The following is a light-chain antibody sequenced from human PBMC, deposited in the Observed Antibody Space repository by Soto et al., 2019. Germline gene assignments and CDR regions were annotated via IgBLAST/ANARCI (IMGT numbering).Light chain of an antibody. Sequence: QSVLTQPPSASGTPGQRVTISCSGSSSNIGSNTVNWYQQLPGTAPKLLIYSNNQRPSGVPDRFSGSKSGTSASLAISGLQSEDDADYYCAAWDDSLNGPVFGGGTMLTVL. CDR1: SSNIGSNT. CDR2: SNN. CDR3: AAWDDSLNGPV. V-gene: IGLV1-44*01. J-gene: IGLJ2*01.